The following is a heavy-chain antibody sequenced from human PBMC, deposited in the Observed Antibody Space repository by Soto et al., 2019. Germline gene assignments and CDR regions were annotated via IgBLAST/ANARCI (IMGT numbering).Heavy chain of an antibody. Sequence: PSETLSLTCAVAGGSINSSNWWSLVRQPPGKGLEWIGEIYHSGSTNYNPSLKSRVTISVDKSKNQFSLKLSFVTAADTAVYYCARVAVAGTRVDYWGQGTLVTVS. CDR1: GGSINSSNW. CDR3: ARVAVAGTRVDY. D-gene: IGHD6-19*01. V-gene: IGHV4-4*02. J-gene: IGHJ4*02. CDR2: IYHSGST.